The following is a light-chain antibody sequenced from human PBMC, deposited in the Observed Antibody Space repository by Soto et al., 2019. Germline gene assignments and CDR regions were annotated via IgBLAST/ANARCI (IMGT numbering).Light chain of an antibody. CDR2: DAS. V-gene: IGKV3D-20*02. J-gene: IGKJ5*01. CDR3: QQRSNWPS. CDR1: QSVSSSY. Sequence: EIVLTQSPGTLSLSPGERATLSCRASQSVSSSYLAWYQQKPGQAPRLLIYDASNRATGIPARFSRSGSGTDFTLTISSLEPEDFAVYYCQQRSNWPSFGPGTRREIK.